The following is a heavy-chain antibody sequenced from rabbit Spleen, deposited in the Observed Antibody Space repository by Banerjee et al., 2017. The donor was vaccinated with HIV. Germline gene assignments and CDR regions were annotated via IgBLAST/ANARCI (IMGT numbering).Heavy chain of an antibody. V-gene: IGHV1S47*01. CDR1: GFDFSNYR. CDR2: IEPIFGNT. D-gene: IGHD2-1*01. J-gene: IGHJ4*01. CDR3: LRDPYGDYGAIDL. Sequence: QEQLVESGGGLVQPGGSLKLSCKASGFDFSNYRVSWVRQAPGKGLEWIGYIEPIFGNTYYANWVNGRFTISSHNAQNTLYLQLNSLTAADTATYFCLRDPYGDYGAIDLWGPGTLVTVS.